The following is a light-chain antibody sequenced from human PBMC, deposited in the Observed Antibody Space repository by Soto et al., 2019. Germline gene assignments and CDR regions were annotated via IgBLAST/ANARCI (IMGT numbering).Light chain of an antibody. J-gene: IGKJ4*01. CDR3: QPYNNWPLT. CDR1: QSISTW. Sequence: DIQMTQSPSTLSASVGDRVTITCRASQSISTWLSWYQQKPGKAPKVLIYKASNLQSGVSSRFSGSGSGTEFTLTISSLQPDDFAVYYCQPYNNWPLTFGGGTKV. CDR2: KAS. V-gene: IGKV1-5*03.